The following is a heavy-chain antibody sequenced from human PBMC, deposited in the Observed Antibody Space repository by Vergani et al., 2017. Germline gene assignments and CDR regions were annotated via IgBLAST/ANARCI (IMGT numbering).Heavy chain of an antibody. D-gene: IGHD3-3*01. Sequence: QLQLQESGPGLVKPSETLSLTCAVYGGSFSGYYWSWIRQPPGKGLEWIGEINHSGSTNYNPSLKSRVTISVDTSKNQFSLKLSSVTAADTAVYYCARAGTQYYDFWSGYWYFDLWGRGTLVTVSS. J-gene: IGHJ2*01. CDR2: INHSGST. CDR1: GGSFSGYY. CDR3: ARAGTQYYDFWSGYWYFDL. V-gene: IGHV4-34*01.